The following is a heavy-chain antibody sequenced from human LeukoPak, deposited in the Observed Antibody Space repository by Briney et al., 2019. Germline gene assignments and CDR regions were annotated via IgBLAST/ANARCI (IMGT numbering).Heavy chain of an antibody. J-gene: IGHJ4*02. Sequence: GASVKVSCNASGYTFTSYDINWARQATGQGLEWMGCMNPNSGNTGYAQKFQGRVTMTRNTSISTAYMEVSSVGSEDTAVYYCARGASLRAVVVGATSSPPMPYDFWGQGTLVTVSS. V-gene: IGHV1-8*01. CDR1: GYTFTSYD. CDR2: MNPNSGNT. D-gene: IGHD2-15*01. CDR3: ARGASLRAVVVGATSSPPMPYDF.